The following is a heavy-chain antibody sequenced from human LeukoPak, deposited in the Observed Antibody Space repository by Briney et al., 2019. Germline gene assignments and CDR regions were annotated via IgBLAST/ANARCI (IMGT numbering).Heavy chain of an antibody. V-gene: IGHV1-8*01. CDR2: MNPNSGNT. J-gene: IGHJ6*03. D-gene: IGHD1-14*01. CDR1: GYTYTSYD. CDR3: ARRRGTAAYYYYYMDV. Sequence: ASVKVSCMACGYTYTSYDINWVRQATGQGLEWMGWMNPNSGNTGYAQKFQDRVTMTRNTSISTAYMELSSLTSEDTAVYYCARRRGTAAYYYYYMDVWCKATTVTISS.